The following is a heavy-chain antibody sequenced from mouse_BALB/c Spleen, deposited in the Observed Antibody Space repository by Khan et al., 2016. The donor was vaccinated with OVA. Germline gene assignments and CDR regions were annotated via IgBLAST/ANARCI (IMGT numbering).Heavy chain of an antibody. Sequence: EVQLQESGAELVRSGASVKLSCTASGFNIRDYYIHWVKQRPEQGLEWIGRIDPANGKTEYAPKFRDKATLTADTSSNTAYLLLTSLKSGAPAVYFCNAGSNYLWGQGTTLTVSS. CDR2: IDPANGKT. J-gene: IGHJ2*01. D-gene: IGHD2-5*01. CDR3: NAGSNYL. V-gene: IGHV14-4*02. CDR1: GFNIRDYY.